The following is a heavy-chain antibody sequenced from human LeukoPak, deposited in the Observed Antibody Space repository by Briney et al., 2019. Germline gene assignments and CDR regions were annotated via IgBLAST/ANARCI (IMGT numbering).Heavy chain of an antibody. J-gene: IGHJ5*02. Sequence: ASVKVSCKASGYTFTSYYMHWVRQAPGQGLEWMGIINPSGGSTSYAQKFQGRVTMTRDMSTSTVYMELSSLRSEDTAVYYCARDHAPIVVVPAATNWFDPWGQGTLVTVSS. V-gene: IGHV1-46*01. CDR1: GYTFTSYY. D-gene: IGHD2-2*01. CDR2: INPSGGST. CDR3: ARDHAPIVVVPAATNWFDP.